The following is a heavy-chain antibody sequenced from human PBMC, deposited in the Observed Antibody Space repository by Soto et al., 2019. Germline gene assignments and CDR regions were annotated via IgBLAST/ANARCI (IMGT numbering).Heavy chain of an antibody. Sequence: QVQLVQSGGEVKKPGASVNISCKATGYTFISYSITWVRQAPGQGLEWMGWISTYNSNTKDAQILQGRVTLTRDTSTNTAFMEIRGLRSDDTAIYYCAREGAHSTGWYDYFDQWGQGTLVAVSS. CDR1: GYTFISYS. CDR3: AREGAHSTGWYDYFDQ. J-gene: IGHJ4*02. CDR2: ISTYNSNT. V-gene: IGHV1-18*04. D-gene: IGHD6-13*01.